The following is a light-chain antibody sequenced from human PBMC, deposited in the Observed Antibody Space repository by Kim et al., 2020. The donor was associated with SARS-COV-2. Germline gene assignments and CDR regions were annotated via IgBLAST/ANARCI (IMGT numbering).Light chain of an antibody. J-gene: IGKJ2*01. V-gene: IGKV3-20*01. Sequence: LSPGERATPSCRASQSVSRNYLAWYQQKPGQAPRLLGYGASSRAPGIPDRFSGSGSGTDFSLTISRLEPEDFAVYFCQQYEWWYTFGQGTKVDIK. CDR1: QSVSRNY. CDR3: QQYEWWYT. CDR2: GAS.